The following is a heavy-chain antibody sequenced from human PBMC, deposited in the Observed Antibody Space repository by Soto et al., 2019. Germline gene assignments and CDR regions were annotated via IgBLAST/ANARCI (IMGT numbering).Heavy chain of an antibody. Sequence: GGSLRLFCAASGFIFTSYGMHWVRQAPGKGLEWMALILHDGSAEYYADSVKGRFTISRDNSKNTLYLQMNSLTAEDTAVYYCARSRDGYSFYFYYGMDGWGQGTTVTV. CDR2: ILHDGSAE. CDR1: GFIFTSYG. V-gene: IGHV3-30*03. J-gene: IGHJ6*02. CDR3: ARSRDGYSFYFYYGMDG. D-gene: IGHD4-4*01.